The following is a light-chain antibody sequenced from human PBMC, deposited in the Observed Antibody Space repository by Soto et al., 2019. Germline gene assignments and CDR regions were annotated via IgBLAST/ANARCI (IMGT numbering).Light chain of an antibody. CDR2: AAS. CDR1: QSVSSW. V-gene: IGKV1-6*01. CDR3: LQAYNYPWP. Sequence: TQMTQSPAALSASVGDRDTIPCRASQSVSSWLAWYQQKPGKAPKLLIYAASSLQSGVPSRFSGSGSGTDFTLTISSLQPEDFATYYCLQAYNYPWPFGQGAKVDIK. J-gene: IGKJ1*01.